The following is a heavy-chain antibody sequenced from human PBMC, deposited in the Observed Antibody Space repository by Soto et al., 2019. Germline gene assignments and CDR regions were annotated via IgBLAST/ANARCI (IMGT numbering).Heavy chain of an antibody. V-gene: IGHV3-53*01. CDR3: AGRLTTAASLEY. J-gene: IGHJ4*02. D-gene: IGHD3-16*01. CDR2: VHGGGST. Sequence: VQLVESGGGLIQPGGSLRLSCAASGFTVSNNHMTWVRQAAGKGLELVSFVHGGGSTSYADSVKGRFTISRDNSKNPLYLQMDSLRAEDTAIYYCAGRLTTAASLEYWGRGTMVTVSS. CDR1: GFTVSNNH.